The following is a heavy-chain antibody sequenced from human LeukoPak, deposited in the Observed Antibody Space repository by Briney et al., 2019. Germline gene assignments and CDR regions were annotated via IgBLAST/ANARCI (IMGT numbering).Heavy chain of an antibody. CDR2: ISSSSSTI. Sequence: GGSLRLSCTASGFTFSSYAMSWVRQAPGKGLEWVSYISSSSSTIFYADSVKGRFTISRDNAKNSLYLQMNSLRDEDTAVYYCARVHYYDSGRNPWGQGTLVTVSS. D-gene: IGHD3-10*01. V-gene: IGHV3-48*02. CDR3: ARVHYYDSGRNP. J-gene: IGHJ5*02. CDR1: GFTFSSYA.